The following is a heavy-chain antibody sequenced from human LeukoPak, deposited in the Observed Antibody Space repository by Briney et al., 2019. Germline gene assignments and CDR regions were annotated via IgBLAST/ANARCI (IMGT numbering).Heavy chain of an antibody. D-gene: IGHD3-10*01. CDR1: GYFISSGYY. CDR3: AMGYYYGSGSYFG. V-gene: IGHV4-38-2*01. J-gene: IGHJ4*02. Sequence: SETLSLTCAVYGYFISSGYYWGWIRQPPGKGLEWIGSIYYSGHTYYNPSLKSRVTISVDTSKNQFSLELISVSAPDTAVYYCAMGYYYGSGSYFGWGQGTLVTVSS. CDR2: IYYSGHT.